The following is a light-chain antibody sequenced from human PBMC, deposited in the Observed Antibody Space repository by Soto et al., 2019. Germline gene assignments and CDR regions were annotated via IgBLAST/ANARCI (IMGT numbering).Light chain of an antibody. V-gene: IGLV1-44*01. CDR3: AVWDDGLNAWV. CDR1: SSNIGSHD. J-gene: IGLJ3*02. Sequence: QPVLTQPPSASGTPGQRVTLSCSGSSSNIGSHDVNWYQHLPGTAPTLLIYGNNQRPSGVPERFSGSKSGTSASLDISGLQSEDEADYYCAVWDDGLNAWVFGGGTKLTVL. CDR2: GNN.